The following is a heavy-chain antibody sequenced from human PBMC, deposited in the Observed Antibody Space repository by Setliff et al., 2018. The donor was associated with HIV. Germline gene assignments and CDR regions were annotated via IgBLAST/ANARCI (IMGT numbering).Heavy chain of an antibody. CDR1: GGSISSGVFY. V-gene: IGHV4-31*01. CDR2: IHYSGST. D-gene: IGHD3-10*01. CDR3: ARASAERPSVRGLGIAFEI. J-gene: IGHJ3*02. Sequence: LSLTCNVSGGSISSGVFYWNWVRQHPGKGLEWIGYIHYSGSTYYNPSLKSPVSMSVDTSKNQFSLNVSSVTAADTAVYYCARASAERPSVRGLGIAFEIWGHGTMVTVSS.